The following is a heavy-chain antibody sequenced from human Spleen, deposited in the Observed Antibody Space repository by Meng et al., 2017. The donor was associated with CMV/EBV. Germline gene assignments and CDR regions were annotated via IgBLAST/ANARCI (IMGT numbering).Heavy chain of an antibody. J-gene: IGHJ4*02. D-gene: IGHD6-19*01. CDR2: ISWNSGKR. CDR3: ARYSSGWYEGYFDY. CDR1: GFTLDDYA. Sequence: SLKISCSVSGFTLDDYAMHWVRQVPGKGLEWVSGISWNSGKRVYADSVKGRFTISRDNAKNSLYLQMNSLRAEDTAVYYCARYSSGWYEGYFDYWGQGTLVTVSS. V-gene: IGHV3-9*01.